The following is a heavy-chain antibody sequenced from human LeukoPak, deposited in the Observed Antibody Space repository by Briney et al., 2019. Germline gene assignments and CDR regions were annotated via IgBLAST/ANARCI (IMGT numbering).Heavy chain of an antibody. Sequence: ASVKVSCKASGYTFTGYYLRWVRQAPGQGLEWMGWINPNSGGTNYAQKFQGRVTMTRDTSISTAYMELSRLTSDDTAVYYCARDGDSSGCYAFFPMWGQGTLVTVSS. V-gene: IGHV1-2*02. D-gene: IGHD6-19*01. J-gene: IGHJ4*02. CDR2: INPNSGGT. CDR1: GYTFTGYY. CDR3: ARDGDSSGCYAFFPM.